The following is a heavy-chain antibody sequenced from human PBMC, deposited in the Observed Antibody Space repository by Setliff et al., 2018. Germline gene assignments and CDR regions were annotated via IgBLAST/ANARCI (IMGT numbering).Heavy chain of an antibody. CDR1: GDSITTRTYS. CDR3: ARQMSPPGMARARGFIWFDP. CDR2: VDFRGTT. V-gene: IGHV4-39*01. J-gene: IGHJ5*02. D-gene: IGHD3-10*01. Sequence: SETLSLTCSVSGDSITTRTYSWGWVRQPPGKGLEWIGKVDFRGTTYYNLSLKSRVTMSVDTSKNVFSLKLRSVTAADTSVYYCARQMSPPGMARARGFIWFDPWGQVTLVTVSS.